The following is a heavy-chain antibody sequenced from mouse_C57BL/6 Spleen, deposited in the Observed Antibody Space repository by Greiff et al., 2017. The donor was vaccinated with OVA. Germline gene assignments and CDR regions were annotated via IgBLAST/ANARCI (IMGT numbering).Heavy chain of an antibody. Sequence: DVQLVESEGGLVQPGSSMKLSCTASGFTFSDYYMAWVRQVPEKGLEWVANINYDGSSTYYLDSLKSRFIISRDNAKNILYLQMSSLKSEDTATYYCARDRDYYGSSHYFDYWGQGTTLTVSS. J-gene: IGHJ2*01. V-gene: IGHV5-16*01. D-gene: IGHD1-1*01. CDR2: INYDGSST. CDR3: ARDRDYYGSSHYFDY. CDR1: GFTFSDYY.